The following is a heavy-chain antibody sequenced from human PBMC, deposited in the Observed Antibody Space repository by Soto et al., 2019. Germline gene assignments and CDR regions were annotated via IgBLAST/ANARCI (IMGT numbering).Heavy chain of an antibody. Sequence: SLRLSCAASGFTFSSYAMSWVRQAPGKGLEWVSAISGSGGSTYYADSVKGRFTISRDNSKNTLYLQMNSLRAEDTAVYYCAKDLAVALWPKGYWGQGTLVTVSS. CDR2: ISGSGGST. J-gene: IGHJ4*02. CDR3: AKDLAVALWPKGY. V-gene: IGHV3-23*01. D-gene: IGHD6-19*01. CDR1: GFTFSSYA.